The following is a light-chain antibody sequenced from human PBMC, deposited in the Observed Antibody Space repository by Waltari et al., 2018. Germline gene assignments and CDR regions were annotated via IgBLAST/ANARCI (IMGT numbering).Light chain of an antibody. CDR2: VNSDGSH. CDR3: QTWGTGIRV. CDR1: SGHSTYA. V-gene: IGLV4-69*01. J-gene: IGLJ3*02. Sequence: QLVVTQSPSASASLGASVKLTCTLSSGHSTYAAPWHQQQPEKGPRYLMIVNSDGSHTKGAGIPDRFSGSSSGAERYLTISSLQSEDEADYYCQTWGTGIRVFGGGTKLTVL.